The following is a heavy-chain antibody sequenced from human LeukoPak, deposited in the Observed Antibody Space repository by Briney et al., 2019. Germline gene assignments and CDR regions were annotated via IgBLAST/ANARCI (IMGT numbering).Heavy chain of an antibody. CDR1: GFTFSDYY. D-gene: IGHD1-26*01. V-gene: IGHV3-7*01. Sequence: PGGSLRLSCAASGFTFSDYYMSWIRQAPGKGLEWVANIKPDGTEKYYVDSVKGRFTISRDNAKKSLYLQMNSLRAEDTALYYCARDTVGATDYWGQGTLVTVSS. J-gene: IGHJ4*02. CDR3: ARDTVGATDY. CDR2: IKPDGTEK.